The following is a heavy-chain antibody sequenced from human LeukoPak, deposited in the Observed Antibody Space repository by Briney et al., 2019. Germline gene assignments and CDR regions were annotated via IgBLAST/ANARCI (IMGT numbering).Heavy chain of an antibody. Sequence: PGGSLRLSCAASGLTFSDYYMSWIRQAPGKGLECVSHISSSGSTIYYADSVKGRFTISRDKAKNSLYLQMNSLRAEDTAVYYCAREVRRSGYSQLDYWGQGTLVTVSS. CDR1: GLTFSDYY. J-gene: IGHJ4*02. V-gene: IGHV3-11*04. CDR2: ISSSGSTI. CDR3: AREVRRSGYSQLDY. D-gene: IGHD3-3*01.